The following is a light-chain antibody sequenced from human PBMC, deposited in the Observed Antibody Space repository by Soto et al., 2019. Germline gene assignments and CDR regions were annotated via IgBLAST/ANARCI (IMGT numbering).Light chain of an antibody. CDR1: ETVNSY. V-gene: IGKV3-11*01. Sequence: EIVLTQSPATLSLSPGERATLSCRASETVNSYSAWYQQKPGQAPRLLIYDVFKRATGIPARFSGSGSGTDFTLAISSLEPDDFAVYYCQHRSSWPFTFGPGTKVEIK. CDR3: QHRSSWPFT. J-gene: IGKJ3*01. CDR2: DVF.